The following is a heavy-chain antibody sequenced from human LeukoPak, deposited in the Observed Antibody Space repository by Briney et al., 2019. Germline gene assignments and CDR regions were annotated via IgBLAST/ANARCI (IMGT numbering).Heavy chain of an antibody. Sequence: SVKVSCKASGGTFSSHATSWVRQAPGQGLEWMGGIIPIFGTANYAQKFQGRVTITADESTSTAYMELSSLRSEDTAVYYCARESIMITFGGVIVPRPMAAFDIWGQGTMVTVSS. CDR3: ARESIMITFGGVIVPRPMAAFDI. CDR1: GGTFSSHA. CDR2: IIPIFGTA. J-gene: IGHJ3*02. D-gene: IGHD3-16*02. V-gene: IGHV1-69*13.